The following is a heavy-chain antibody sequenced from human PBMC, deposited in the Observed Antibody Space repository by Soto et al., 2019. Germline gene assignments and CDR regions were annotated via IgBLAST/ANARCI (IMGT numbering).Heavy chain of an antibody. CDR1: GFTFSSYA. J-gene: IGHJ4*02. Sequence: EVQLLESGGDLVQPGGSLRLSCAASGFTFSSYAMIWVRQAPGKGLEWVSAISGSGGSTYYADSLKGRFTISRDNSKKTLYLQMNSLRAEDTAVYYCAKGHSSGWLDHFDYGGQGTLVTVSS. CDR2: ISGSGGST. V-gene: IGHV3-23*01. D-gene: IGHD6-19*01. CDR3: AKGHSSGWLDHFDY.